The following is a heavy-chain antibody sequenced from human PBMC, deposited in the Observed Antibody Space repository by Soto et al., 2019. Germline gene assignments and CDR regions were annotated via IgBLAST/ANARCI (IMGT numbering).Heavy chain of an antibody. CDR1: GGSISSYY. V-gene: IGHV4-59*01. J-gene: IGHJ5*02. CDR3: ARMERWFDP. CDR2: IYYSGST. D-gene: IGHD1-1*01. Sequence: SETLSLTCTVSGGSISSYYWSWIRQPPGKGLEWIGYIYYSGSTNYNPSLKSRVTISVDTSKNQFSLKLSSVTAADTAVYYCARMERWFDPWGQGTLVTVSS.